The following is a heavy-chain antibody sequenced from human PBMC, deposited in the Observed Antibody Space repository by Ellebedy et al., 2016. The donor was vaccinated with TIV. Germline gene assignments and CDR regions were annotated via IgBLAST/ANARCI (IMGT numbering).Heavy chain of an antibody. Sequence: ASVKVSCKASGYTFTNYYMHWVRQAPGQGLEWMGIINPSGGSISYAQKFQGRVTITADKSTSTAYMELSSLRSEDTAVYYCARRIAAAGIHYYYYGMDVWGQGTTVTVSS. D-gene: IGHD6-13*01. CDR3: ARRIAAAGIHYYYYGMDV. CDR2: INPSGGSI. V-gene: IGHV1-46*01. J-gene: IGHJ6*02. CDR1: GYTFTNYY.